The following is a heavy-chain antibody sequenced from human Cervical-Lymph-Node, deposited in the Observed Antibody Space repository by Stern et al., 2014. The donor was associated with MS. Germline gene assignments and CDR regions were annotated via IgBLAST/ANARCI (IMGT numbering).Heavy chain of an antibody. CDR3: ARATDL. Sequence: QVQLQESGPGLLRPSETLSLTCTVSGASITSYYWSWIRQPPGKGLEGMGYIYFSGTTNYNASLKGRVAISIDTAKTQFSLRLSSVTAADTAVYYCARATDLWGQGTLVTISS. V-gene: IGHV4-59*01. J-gene: IGHJ5*02. CDR1: GASITSYY. CDR2: IYFSGTT.